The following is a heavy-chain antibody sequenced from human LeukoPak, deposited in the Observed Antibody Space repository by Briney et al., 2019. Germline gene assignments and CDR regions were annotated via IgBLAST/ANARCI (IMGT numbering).Heavy chain of an antibody. CDR1: GGSISSSHYY. V-gene: IGHV4-39*07. CDR2: INHSGST. D-gene: IGHD1-26*01. CDR3: ARKGYSGSYGTNY. Sequence: PSETLSLTCTVSGGSISSSHYYWGWIRQPPGKGLDWIGEINHSGSTNYNPSLKSRVTISVDTSKNQFSLKLSSVTAADTAVYYCARKGYSGSYGTNYWGQGTLVTVSS. J-gene: IGHJ4*02.